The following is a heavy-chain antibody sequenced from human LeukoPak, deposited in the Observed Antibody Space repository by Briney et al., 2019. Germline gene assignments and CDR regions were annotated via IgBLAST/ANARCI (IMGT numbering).Heavy chain of an antibody. Sequence: ASETLSLTCTVSGGSISSSSYYWGWIRQPPGKGLEWIGSIYYSGSTYYNPSLKSRVTISVDTSKKQFSLKLSSVTPEDTAVYYCAREVGVLWFGELYPSPLDYWGQGTLVTVSS. J-gene: IGHJ4*02. CDR2: IYYSGST. V-gene: IGHV4-39*02. CDR3: AREVGVLWFGELYPSPLDY. CDR1: GGSISSSSYY. D-gene: IGHD3-10*01.